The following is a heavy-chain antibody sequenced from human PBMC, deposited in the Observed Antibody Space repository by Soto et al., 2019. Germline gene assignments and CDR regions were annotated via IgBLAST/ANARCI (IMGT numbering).Heavy chain of an antibody. D-gene: IGHD6-6*01. V-gene: IGHV3-30-3*01. CDR2: ISYDGSNK. CDR3: ARDPPSIAARLYYFDY. Sequence: GGSLRLSCAASGFTFSSYAMHWVRQAPGKGLEWVAVISYDGSNKYYADSVKGRFTISRDNSKNTLYLQMNSLRAEDMAVYYCARDPPSIAARLYYFDYWGQGTLVTVSS. CDR1: GFTFSSYA. J-gene: IGHJ4*02.